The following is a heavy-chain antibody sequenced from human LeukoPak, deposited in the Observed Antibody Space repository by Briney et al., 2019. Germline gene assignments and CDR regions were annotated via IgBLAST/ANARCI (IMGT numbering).Heavy chain of an antibody. CDR2: INWNGGST. CDR3: ARDDGSGSGEY. J-gene: IGHJ4*02. D-gene: IGHD3-10*01. Sequence: GGSLRLSCAASGFTFYDYGMSWVREAPGKGVERVSNINWNGGSTDYADSVEGGFTVSRENAKNSLYLQMNSLRAEDTALYYCARDDGSGSGEYWGQGTLVTVSS. CDR1: GFTFYDYG. V-gene: IGHV3-20*04.